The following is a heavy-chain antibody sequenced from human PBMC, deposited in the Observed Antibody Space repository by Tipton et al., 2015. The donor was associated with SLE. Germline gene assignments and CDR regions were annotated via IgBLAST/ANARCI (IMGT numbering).Heavy chain of an antibody. CDR1: GGSISSSDYY. J-gene: IGHJ3*02. D-gene: IGHD3-10*01. CDR3: ARDYYGSGFDAFDI. CDR2: IYHTGST. Sequence: TLSLTCTVSGGSISSSDYYWSWIRQPPKQGLEWIGWIYHTGSTDYNPPLKSRVTISVDTSKNQFSLRLSSVTAADTAVYYCARDYYGSGFDAFDIWGQGTMVTVSS. V-gene: IGHV4-61*08.